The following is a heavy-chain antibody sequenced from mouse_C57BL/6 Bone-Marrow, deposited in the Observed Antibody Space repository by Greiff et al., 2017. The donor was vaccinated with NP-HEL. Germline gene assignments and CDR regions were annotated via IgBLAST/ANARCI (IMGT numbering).Heavy chain of an antibody. J-gene: IGHJ1*03. CDR1: GYTFTSYG. D-gene: IGHD1-1*01. V-gene: IGHV1-81*01. CDR2: IYPRSGNT. CDR3: AAHYGSSFYWYFDG. Sequence: QVQLQQSGAELARPGASVKLSCKASGYTFTSYGISWVKQRTGQGLEWIGEIYPRSGNTYYNEKFKGKATLTADKSSSTAYMELRSLTSEDSAVYFCAAHYGSSFYWYFDGWGTGTTVTVSS.